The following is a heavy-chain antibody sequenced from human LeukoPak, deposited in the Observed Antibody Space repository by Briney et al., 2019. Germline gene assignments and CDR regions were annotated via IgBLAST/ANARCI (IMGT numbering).Heavy chain of an antibody. CDR2: INHSGSP. D-gene: IGHD3-3*01. Sequence: SETLSLTCAVYGGSFSDYYWTWIRQPPGKGLEWIGEINHSGSPNNNPSLKSRVSISFDTSKNQFSLKLTSVTAAGTAVYYCGSRRTAMFGVIKGPIDYWGQGTLATVPS. V-gene: IGHV4-34*01. CDR1: GGSFSDYY. CDR3: GSRRTAMFGVIKGPIDY. J-gene: IGHJ4*02.